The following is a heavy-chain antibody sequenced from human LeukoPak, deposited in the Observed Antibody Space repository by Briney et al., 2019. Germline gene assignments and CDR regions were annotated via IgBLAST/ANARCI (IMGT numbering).Heavy chain of an antibody. D-gene: IGHD1-26*01. CDR3: ATGTSGSYYEDAFDI. Sequence: PSETLSLTCTVSGGSISSSSYYWGWIRQPPGEGLEWIGSIYYSGSTYYNPSLKSRVTISVDTSKNQFSLKLSSVTAADTAVYYCATGTSGSYYEDAFDIWGQGTMVTVSS. V-gene: IGHV4-39*07. CDR1: GGSISSSSYY. J-gene: IGHJ3*02. CDR2: IYYSGST.